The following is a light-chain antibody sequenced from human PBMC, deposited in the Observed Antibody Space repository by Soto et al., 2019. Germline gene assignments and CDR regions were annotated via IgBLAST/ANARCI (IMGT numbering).Light chain of an antibody. CDR1: QSVTSW. CDR3: HQYNSYSPT. CDR2: DAS. V-gene: IGKV1-5*01. Sequence: DIQMTQSPSTLSASVGDRVTITCRASQSVTSWLAWYQQKPGKAPKLLIYDASSLESGVPSRFSGRGSGTEFTLTTSSLQPDDFATYYCHQYNSYSPTFGGGTKVEIK. J-gene: IGKJ4*01.